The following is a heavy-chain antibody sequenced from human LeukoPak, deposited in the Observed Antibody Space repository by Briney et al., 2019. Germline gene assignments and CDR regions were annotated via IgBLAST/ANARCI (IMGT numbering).Heavy chain of an antibody. V-gene: IGHV3-48*02. CDR3: ARSISGYYSGAFDI. D-gene: IGHD3-22*01. CDR2: ISRGTTTI. CDR1: GFTFSTYS. Sequence: GGSLRLSCVASGFTFSTYSMNWVRQAPGKGLEWISYISRGTTTIYYADSVKGRFTISRDRAKNSLFLQMNSLRDEDTAVYYCARSISGYYSGAFDIWGQGTMVTVSS. J-gene: IGHJ3*02.